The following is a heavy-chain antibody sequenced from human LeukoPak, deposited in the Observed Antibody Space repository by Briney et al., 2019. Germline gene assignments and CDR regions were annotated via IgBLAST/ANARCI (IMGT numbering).Heavy chain of an antibody. CDR1: GYTFTGYY. J-gene: IGHJ5*02. V-gene: IGHV1-2*02. CDR2: INPNSGGT. Sequence: ASVKVSCKASGYTFTGYYMHWVRQAPGQGLEWMGWINPNSGGTNYAQKFQGRVTMTRDTSISTAYMELSRLRSDDTAVYYCARGAPYSSSWYRWGGWFDPWGQGTLVTVSS. CDR3: ARGAPYSSSWYRWGGWFDP. D-gene: IGHD6-13*01.